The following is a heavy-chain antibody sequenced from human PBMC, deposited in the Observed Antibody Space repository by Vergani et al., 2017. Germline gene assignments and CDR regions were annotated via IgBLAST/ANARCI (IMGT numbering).Heavy chain of an antibody. V-gene: IGHV1-18*04. J-gene: IGHJ4*02. CDR1: GYTFTGYY. CDR3: ARVHGDSAPPGDGRID. Sequence: QVQLVQSGAEVKKPGASVKVSCKASGYTFTGYYMHWVRQAPGQGLEWMGWISAYNGDTKYAQKLQGRVTMTRDTSTSTGYMELRSLRSDDTAVYYCARVHGDSAPPGDGRIDWGQGTLVTVSS. CDR2: ISAYNGDT. D-gene: IGHD4-17*01.